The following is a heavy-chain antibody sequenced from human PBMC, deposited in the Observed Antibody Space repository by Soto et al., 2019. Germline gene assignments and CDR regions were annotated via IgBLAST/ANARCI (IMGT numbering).Heavy chain of an antibody. Sequence: SATLSLTCTVSGGSISSYYWSWIRQPPGKGLEWIGYIYYSGSTNYNPSLKSRVTISVDTSKNQFSLKLSSVTAADTAVYYCARDTRRVGFDYWGQGTLVTVSS. CDR1: GGSISSYY. J-gene: IGHJ4*02. CDR2: IYYSGST. V-gene: IGHV4-59*01. D-gene: IGHD1-26*01. CDR3: ARDTRRVGFDY.